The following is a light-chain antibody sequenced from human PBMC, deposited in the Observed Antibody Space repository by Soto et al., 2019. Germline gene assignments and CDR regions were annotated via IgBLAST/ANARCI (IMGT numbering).Light chain of an antibody. Sequence: ETVMTQSPATLSLSPGERATLSCRASQSVSSKLVWYQQKPGQAHRFLSYGASTRASGIPARYRGSGSGTEVTHTIDSLQSEDFAVYYCQQYNDWPPAFGGGTKVEIK. CDR1: QSVSSK. J-gene: IGKJ4*01. CDR2: GAS. CDR3: QQYNDWPPA. V-gene: IGKV3-15*01.